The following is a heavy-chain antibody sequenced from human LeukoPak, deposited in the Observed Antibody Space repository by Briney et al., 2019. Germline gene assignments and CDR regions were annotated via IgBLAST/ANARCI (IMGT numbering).Heavy chain of an antibody. CDR1: GGSISSYY. CDR3: ARLTAVRENWFDP. Sequence: SETLSLTCTVSGGSISSYYWSWIRQPPGKGLEWIGYIYYSGSTNYNPSLKSRVTISVDTSKNQFSLKLSSVTAADTAVYYCARLTAVRENWFDPWGQGTLVTVSS. CDR2: IYYSGST. J-gene: IGHJ5*02. V-gene: IGHV4-59*08. D-gene: IGHD3-10*01.